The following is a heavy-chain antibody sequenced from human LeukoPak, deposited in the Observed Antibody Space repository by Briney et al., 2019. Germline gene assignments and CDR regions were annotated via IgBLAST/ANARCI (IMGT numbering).Heavy chain of an antibody. D-gene: IGHD5-24*01. V-gene: IGHV3-43D*03. CDR3: VKGGYNGNFDY. CDR2: INSDGTTNT. J-gene: IGHJ4*02. Sequence: QPGRSLRLSCPASAFPSAEYSMRWVRQTPGNGLEWVSLINSDGTTNTDYADSVKGRFTVSRDNLKSSLYLQLNNLRTEDTALYYCVKGGYNGNFDYWGQGTLVTVSS. CDR1: AFPSAEYS.